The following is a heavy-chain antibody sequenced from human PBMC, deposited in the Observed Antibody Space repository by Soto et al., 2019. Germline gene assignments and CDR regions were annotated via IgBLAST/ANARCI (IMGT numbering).Heavy chain of an antibody. CDR3: ASSLSVTIFGVVIIPINYYYYGMDV. Sequence: ASVKVSCKASGYTFTGYYMHWVLQAPGQGLEWMGWINPNSGGTNYAQKFQGRVTMTRDTSISTAYMELSRLRSDDTAVYYCASSLSVTIFGVVIIPINYYYYGMDVWGQGTTVTVSS. D-gene: IGHD3-3*01. CDR1: GYTFTGYY. V-gene: IGHV1-2*02. CDR2: INPNSGGT. J-gene: IGHJ6*02.